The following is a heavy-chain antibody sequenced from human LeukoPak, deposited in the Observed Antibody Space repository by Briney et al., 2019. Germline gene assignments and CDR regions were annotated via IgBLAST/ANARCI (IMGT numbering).Heavy chain of an antibody. CDR1: GYTFTSYA. J-gene: IGHJ4*02. D-gene: IGHD2-2*02. V-gene: IGHV1-3*01. CDR3: ARAREYCSSTSCYIKWYYFDY. CDR2: INAGNGNT. Sequence: ASVKVSCKASGYTFTSYAMHWVRQAPGQRLEWMGWINAGNGNTKYSQKFQGRATITRDTSASTAYMELSSLRSEDTAVYYCARAREYCSSTSCYIKWYYFDYWGQGTLVTVSS.